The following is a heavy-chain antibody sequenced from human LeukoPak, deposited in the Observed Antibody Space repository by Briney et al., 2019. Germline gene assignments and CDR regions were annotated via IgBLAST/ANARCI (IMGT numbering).Heavy chain of an antibody. V-gene: IGHV4-4*07. Sequence: SETLSLTCTVSGGSISSYYWSWIRQPAGKGLEWIGRIYTSGTTNYNPSLKSRVTISVDTSKNQFSLKLNSVTAADTAVYYCARWASSPAYYYYYYMDVWGKGTTVTISS. CDR2: IYTSGTT. J-gene: IGHJ6*03. D-gene: IGHD1-26*01. CDR3: ARWASSPAYYYYYYMDV. CDR1: GGSISSYY.